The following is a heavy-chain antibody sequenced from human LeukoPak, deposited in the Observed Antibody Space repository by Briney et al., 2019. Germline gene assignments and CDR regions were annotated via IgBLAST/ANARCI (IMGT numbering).Heavy chain of an antibody. CDR1: GGSISSYY. CDR2: IYYSGST. Sequence: SETLSLTCTVSGGSISSYYWSWIRQPPGKGLEWIGYIYYSGSTNYNPSLKSRVTISVDTSKNQFSLKLSSVTAADTAVYYCAREADYYDSSGYYGGYFDYWGQGTLVTVPS. J-gene: IGHJ4*02. D-gene: IGHD3-22*01. CDR3: AREADYYDSSGYYGGYFDY. V-gene: IGHV4-59*01.